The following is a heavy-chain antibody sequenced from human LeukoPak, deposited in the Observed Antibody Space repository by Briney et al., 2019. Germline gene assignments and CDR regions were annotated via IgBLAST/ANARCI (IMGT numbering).Heavy chain of an antibody. Sequence: PGGSLRLSCAASEFTFSSYSLTWVRQAPGKGLEWVSLISGSGGTTYYADSVRGRFTISRDNSKNTLYLQMNTLRAGDTAVYFCAKLTSGWFEDFWGQGTLVTVSS. CDR3: AKLTSGWFEDF. D-gene: IGHD6-19*01. J-gene: IGHJ4*02. CDR1: EFTFSSYS. CDR2: ISGSGGTT. V-gene: IGHV3-23*01.